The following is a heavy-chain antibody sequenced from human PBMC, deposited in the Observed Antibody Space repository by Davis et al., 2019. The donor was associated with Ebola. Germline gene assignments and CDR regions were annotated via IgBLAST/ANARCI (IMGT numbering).Heavy chain of an antibody. V-gene: IGHV4-34*01. CDR3: ARGRSRYCSSTSCRKDRNYYYMDV. Sequence: PSETLSLTCAVYGGSFSGYYWSWIRQPPGKGLEWIGEINHSGSTNYNPSLKSRVTISVDTSKNQFSLKLSSVTAADTAVYYCARGRSRYCSSTSCRKDRNYYYMDVWGKGTTVTVSS. CDR1: GGSFSGYY. CDR2: INHSGST. D-gene: IGHD2-2*01. J-gene: IGHJ6*03.